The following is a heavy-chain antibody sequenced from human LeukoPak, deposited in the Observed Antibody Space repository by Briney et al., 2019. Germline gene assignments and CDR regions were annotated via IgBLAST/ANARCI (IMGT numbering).Heavy chain of an antibody. CDR3: ARDLDLEWLEHY. D-gene: IGHD3-3*01. CDR2: ISSSTTNI. V-gene: IGHV3-21*01. CDR1: GFTFSTYS. J-gene: IGHJ4*02. Sequence: GGSLRLSCAASGFTFSTYSRNWVRQAPGKGLEWVSSISSSTTNIYYADSVKGRFTISRDNAKNSLYLQMNSLRAEDTAVYYCARDLDLEWLEHYWGQGTLVTVSS.